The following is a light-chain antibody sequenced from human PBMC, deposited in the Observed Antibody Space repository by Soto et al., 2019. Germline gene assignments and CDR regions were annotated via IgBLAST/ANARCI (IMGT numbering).Light chain of an antibody. Sequence: EIVMTQSPATLSVSPGERATLSCGASQSISTNLAWYQHKPGQAPRLLIYGASTRATGIPARFSGSGSGTEFTLTINSLQSEDFAVYYCQQYNNYITFGQGKRLEIK. CDR3: QQYNNYIT. CDR1: QSISTN. J-gene: IGKJ5*01. CDR2: GAS. V-gene: IGKV3-15*01.